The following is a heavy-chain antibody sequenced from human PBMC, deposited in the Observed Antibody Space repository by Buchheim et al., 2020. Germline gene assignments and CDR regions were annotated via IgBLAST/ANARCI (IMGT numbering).Heavy chain of an antibody. CDR1: GGSISGSTYY. CDR2: IYYSGSA. J-gene: IGHJ4*02. CDR3: AREYSGYNLGY. D-gene: IGHD5-12*01. V-gene: IGHV4-39*02. Sequence: QLQLQESGPGLVKPSETLSLTCTVSGGSISGSTYYWGWIRQPPGKGLEWIGSIYYSGSAFYNPSLKSRATISVDTSNNQFSLQLRSVTAADTAVYYCAREYSGYNLGYWGQGTL.